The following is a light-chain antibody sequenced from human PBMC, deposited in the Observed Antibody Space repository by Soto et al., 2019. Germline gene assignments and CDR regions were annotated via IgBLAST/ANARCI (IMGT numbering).Light chain of an antibody. J-gene: IGKJ2*01. Sequence: DIQLTQSPSSLSASVGDRVSITCRASQSITTYLNWYQQKPGEDPKLLIYAAFSLQSGVPSRFNGSGSWTDFTLTVSSLQPEDFAPYYCQKSYRTRPYTFGQGTKLEIK. CDR1: QSITTY. CDR2: AAF. CDR3: QKSYRTRPYT. V-gene: IGKV1-39*01.